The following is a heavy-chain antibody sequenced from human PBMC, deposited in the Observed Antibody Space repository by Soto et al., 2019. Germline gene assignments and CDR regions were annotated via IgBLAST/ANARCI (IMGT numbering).Heavy chain of an antibody. Sequence: QVQLVQSGAEVKKPGASVKVSCKASGYTFNNYGITWVRQAPGQGLEWMGWISTYNGKTNYPQKLQDRVTMTTYTSTSTAYMELRSLRSDDTAVYYCARGDTDMDVWGQGTTVTVSS. CDR2: ISTYNGKT. J-gene: IGHJ6*02. CDR1: GYTFNNYG. CDR3: ARGDTDMDV. D-gene: IGHD5-18*01. V-gene: IGHV1-18*01.